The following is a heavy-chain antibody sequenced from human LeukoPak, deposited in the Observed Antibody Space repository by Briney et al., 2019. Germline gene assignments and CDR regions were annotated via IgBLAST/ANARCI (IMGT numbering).Heavy chain of an antibody. Sequence: SETLSLTCTVSGGSISSYYWSWIRQPPGKELEWIGYIYYSGSTNYNPSLKSRVTISVDTSKNQFSLKLSSVTAADTAVYYCARYNYGEGRYYFDYWGQGTLVTVSS. V-gene: IGHV4-59*12. CDR3: ARYNYGEGRYYFDY. CDR2: IYYSGST. J-gene: IGHJ4*02. CDR1: GGSISSYY. D-gene: IGHD4-17*01.